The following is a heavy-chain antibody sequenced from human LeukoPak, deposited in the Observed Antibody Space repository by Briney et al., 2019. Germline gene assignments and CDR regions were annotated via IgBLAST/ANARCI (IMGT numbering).Heavy chain of an antibody. CDR1: GGSITSSNW. CDR2: IYYSGST. V-gene: IGHV4-4*02. J-gene: IGHJ3*02. CDR3: ARDRVAAAGNTPFDI. Sequence: PSGTLSLTCAVSGGSITSSNWWTWVRQPPGKGLEWIGEIYYSGSTYYNPSLKSRVTISVDTSKNQFSLKLSSVTAADTAVYYCARDRVAAAGNTPFDIWGQGTMVTVSS. D-gene: IGHD6-13*01.